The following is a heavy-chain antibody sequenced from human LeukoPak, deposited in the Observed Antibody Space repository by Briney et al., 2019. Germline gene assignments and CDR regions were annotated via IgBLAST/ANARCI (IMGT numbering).Heavy chain of an antibody. J-gene: IGHJ5*02. V-gene: IGHV3-53*01. CDR1: GFTFSSNY. CDR3: ARNLVYCSGGSCYSAFGSWFDP. CDR2: IYSGGST. D-gene: IGHD2-15*01. Sequence: GESLRLSCAASGFTFSSNYMSWVSHPPGKGLEWVSVIYSGGSTYYSESVTGRFTISRDNSKNTLYLQMNTLRAEDTAVYYCARNLVYCSGGSCYSAFGSWFDPWGQGTLVTVSS.